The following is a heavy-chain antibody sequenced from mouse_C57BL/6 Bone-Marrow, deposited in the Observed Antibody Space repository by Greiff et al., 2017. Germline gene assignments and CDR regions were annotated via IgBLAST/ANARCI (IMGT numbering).Heavy chain of an antibody. J-gene: IGHJ1*03. CDR3: ARGLLRPHWYFDV. CDR2: INPGSGGT. V-gene: IGHV1-54*01. Sequence: QVQLQQSGAELVRPGTSVKVSCKASGYAFTNYLIEWVKQRPGPGLEWIGVINPGSGGTNYNEKFKGKATLTADKSSSTAYMQLSSLTSEDSAVYFCARGLLRPHWYFDVWGTGTTVTVSS. CDR1: GYAFTNYL. D-gene: IGHD1-2*01.